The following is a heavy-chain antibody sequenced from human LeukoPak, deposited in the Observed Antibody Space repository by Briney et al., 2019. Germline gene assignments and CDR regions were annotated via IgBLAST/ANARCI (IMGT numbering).Heavy chain of an antibody. J-gene: IGHJ5*02. V-gene: IGHV4-30-2*01. D-gene: IGHD2-15*01. CDR1: GGSISSGGYS. CDR3: ARGYCSGGSCIPHHKRTQLKHWFDP. Sequence: PSETLSLTCTVSGGSISSGGYSWSWIRQPPGKGLEWIGYIYHSGSTYYNPSLKSRVTISVDRSKNQFSLKLSSVTAADTAVYYCARGYCSGGSCIPHHKRTQLKHWFDPWGQGTLVTVSS. CDR2: IYHSGST.